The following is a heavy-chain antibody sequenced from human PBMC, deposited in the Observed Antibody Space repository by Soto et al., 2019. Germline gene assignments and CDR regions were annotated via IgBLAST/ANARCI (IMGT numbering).Heavy chain of an antibody. Sequence: QVQLVESGGGVVQPGTSLRLSCAASGFSFRTYGMHWVRQAPGKGLEWVALISYDGSSKYYTDSVEGRLTISRDNSKNTLYLQLNSLRAEDTAVYYCAGGWNYFDYWGQGTLVTVSS. CDR2: ISYDGSSK. CDR1: GFSFRTYG. D-gene: IGHD6-19*01. J-gene: IGHJ4*02. CDR3: AGGWNYFDY. V-gene: IGHV3-30*03.